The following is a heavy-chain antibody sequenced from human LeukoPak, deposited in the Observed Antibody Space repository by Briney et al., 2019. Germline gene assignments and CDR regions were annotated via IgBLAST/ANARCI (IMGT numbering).Heavy chain of an antibody. CDR2: TVGGGSPNT. J-gene: IGHJ4*02. V-gene: IGHV3-23*01. CDR3: TKAPIVSCSGAFCYPFDS. D-gene: IGHD2-15*01. Sequence: GGSLRLSCAASGFTFSSYEMNWVRQAPGKGLEWVSATVGGGSPNTYHADSVKGRFTISRDNSKNTLFLQMNSLRAEDTAIYYCTKAPIVSCSGAFCYPFDSWGQGTLVTVSS. CDR1: GFTFSSYE.